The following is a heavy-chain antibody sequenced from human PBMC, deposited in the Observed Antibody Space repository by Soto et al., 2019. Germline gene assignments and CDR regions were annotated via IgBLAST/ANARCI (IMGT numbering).Heavy chain of an antibody. J-gene: IGHJ2*01. V-gene: IGHV1-69*01. CDR2: IIPIFGTA. CDR3: ARRKVDTAMVMDWYFDL. Sequence: QVQLVQSGAEVKKPGSSVKVSCKASGGTFSSYAISWVRQAPGPGLEWMGGIIPIFGTANYAQKFQGRVTITADESTSTAYMELSSLRSEDTAVYYCARRKVDTAMVMDWYFDLWGRGTLVTVSS. CDR1: GGTFSSYA. D-gene: IGHD5-18*01.